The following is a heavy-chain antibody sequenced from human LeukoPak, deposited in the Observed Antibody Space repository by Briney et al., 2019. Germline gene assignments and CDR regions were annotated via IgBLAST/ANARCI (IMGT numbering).Heavy chain of an antibody. D-gene: IGHD6-25*01. Sequence: GRSLRLSCAASGFTFSSYGMHWVRQAPGKGLEWVAVIWYDGSNKYYADSVKDRSTISRDNSKNTLYLQMNSLRAEDTAVYYCARDGYSSGDDYWGQGTLVTVSS. CDR3: ARDGYSSGDDY. J-gene: IGHJ4*02. V-gene: IGHV3-33*01. CDR2: IWYDGSNK. CDR1: GFTFSSYG.